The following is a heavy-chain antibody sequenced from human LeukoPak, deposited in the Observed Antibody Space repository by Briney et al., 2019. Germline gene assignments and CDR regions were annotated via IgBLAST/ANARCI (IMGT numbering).Heavy chain of an antibody. D-gene: IGHD3-22*01. V-gene: IGHV3-23*01. CDR2: ISGSGGST. Sequence: TGGSLRLSCAASGFTFSSYAMSWVRQAPGKGLEWVSAISGSGGSTYYADSVKGRFTISRDNSKNTLYLQMNSLRAEDTAVYYCAKDPRSYYDSSSYYVDAFDIWGQGTMVTVSS. J-gene: IGHJ3*02. CDR3: AKDPRSYYDSSSYYVDAFDI. CDR1: GFTFSSYA.